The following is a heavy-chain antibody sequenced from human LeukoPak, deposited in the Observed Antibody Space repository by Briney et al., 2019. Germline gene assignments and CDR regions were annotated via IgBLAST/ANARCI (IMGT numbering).Heavy chain of an antibody. CDR2: IKQDGREK. Sequence: GGSLRLSCAASEFTFTCCWMSWVRQTPGNGLEWVASIKQDGREKFYADSVQGRFTISRDNAKNSLYLQVNSLRAEDTAVYYCARVPGRTRYFDSWGQGILVTVSS. V-gene: IGHV3-7*01. CDR3: ARVPGRTRYFDS. D-gene: IGHD1-26*01. J-gene: IGHJ4*02. CDR1: EFTFTCCW.